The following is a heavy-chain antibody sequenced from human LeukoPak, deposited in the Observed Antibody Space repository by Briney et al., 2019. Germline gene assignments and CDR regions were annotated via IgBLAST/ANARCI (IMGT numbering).Heavy chain of an antibody. Sequence: SETLSLTCTVSGGSISSSSYYWGWIRQPPGKGLEWIGSIYYSGSTYYNPSLKSRVTISVDTSKNQFSLKLSSVTAADTAVYYCARDRAYYYDSSGYYQRFDYWGQGTRVTVSS. CDR1: GGSISSSSYY. CDR3: ARDRAYYYDSSGYYQRFDY. CDR2: IYYSGST. V-gene: IGHV4-39*02. D-gene: IGHD3-22*01. J-gene: IGHJ4*02.